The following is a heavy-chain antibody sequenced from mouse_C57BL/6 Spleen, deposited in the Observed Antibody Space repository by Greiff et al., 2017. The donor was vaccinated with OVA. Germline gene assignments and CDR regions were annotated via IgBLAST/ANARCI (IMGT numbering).Heavy chain of an antibody. V-gene: IGHV1-80*01. J-gene: IGHJ2*01. Sequence: QVQLQQSGAELAKPGASVKISCKASGYAFSSYWMNWVKQRPGKGLEWIGQIYPGDGDTNYNGKFKGKATLTADKSSSTAYMQLSSLTSEDSAVYFCARDGGYYGSSYGYWGQGTTLTVSS. D-gene: IGHD1-1*01. CDR3: ARDGGYYGSSYGY. CDR1: GYAFSSYW. CDR2: IYPGDGDT.